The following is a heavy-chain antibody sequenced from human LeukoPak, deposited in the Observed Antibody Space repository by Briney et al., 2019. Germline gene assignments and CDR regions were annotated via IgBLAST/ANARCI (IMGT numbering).Heavy chain of an antibody. Sequence: PGGSLRLSCAASGFTVSSNYMSWDRQAPGKGLEWVSVIYSGGSTYYADSVKGRFTISRDNSKNTLYLQMNSLRAEDTAVYYCARVSRSFGMPFYYYYYYMDVWGKGTTVTISS. CDR2: IYSGGST. CDR3: ARVSRSFGMPFYYYYYYMDV. D-gene: IGHD3-10*01. CDR1: GFTVSSNY. V-gene: IGHV3-53*01. J-gene: IGHJ6*03.